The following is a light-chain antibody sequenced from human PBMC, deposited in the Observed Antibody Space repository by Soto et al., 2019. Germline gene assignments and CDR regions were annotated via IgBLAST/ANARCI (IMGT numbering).Light chain of an antibody. CDR2: AAS. Sequence: DIQLTQSPSSLSASGGDSATIACRASQSISSYLYGYQQKPGKAPTLLICAASCLRSGVPSRFSGSGSGTDFTLTISSLQPEEFAAYYCQQSYNSPLTFGRGTKVDIK. V-gene: IGKV1-39*01. CDR1: QSISSY. J-gene: IGKJ4*02. CDR3: QQSYNSPLT.